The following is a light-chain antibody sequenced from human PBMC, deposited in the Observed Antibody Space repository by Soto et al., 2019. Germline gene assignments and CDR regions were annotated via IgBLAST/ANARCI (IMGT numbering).Light chain of an antibody. V-gene: IGLV2-14*01. Sequence: QSGLTQPASVSGSPGQSITISCSGTSSDVGAYNYVSWYQQHPAKIPKLMIYHVSNRPSGVSDRFSGSKSGNTASLTISGLQAEDEADYYCYSYTTSSTYVFGTGTKVTVL. CDR2: HVS. CDR1: SSDVGAYNY. J-gene: IGLJ1*01. CDR3: YSYTTSSTYV.